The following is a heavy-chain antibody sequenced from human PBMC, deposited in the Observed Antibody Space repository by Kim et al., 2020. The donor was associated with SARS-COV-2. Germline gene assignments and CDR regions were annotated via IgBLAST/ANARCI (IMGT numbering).Heavy chain of an antibody. CDR2: IYYSGST. D-gene: IGHD6-13*01. CDR3: ARRAEISSSWYGGLYYYGMDV. J-gene: IGHJ6*02. V-gene: IGHV4-31*03. Sequence: SETLSLTCTVSGGSISSGGYYWSWIRQHPGKGLEWIGYIYYSGSTYYNPSLKSRVTISVDTSKNQFSLKLSSVTAADTAVYYCARRAEISSSWYGGLYYYGMDVWGQGTTVTVSS. CDR1: GGSISSGGYY.